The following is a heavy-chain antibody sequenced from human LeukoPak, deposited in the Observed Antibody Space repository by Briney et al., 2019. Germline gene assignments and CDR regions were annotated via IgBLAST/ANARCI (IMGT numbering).Heavy chain of an antibody. CDR1: GGSISSGSYY. V-gene: IGHV4-61*02. Sequence: PSQTLSLTCTVSGGSISSGSYYWSWIRQPAGKGLEWIGRIYTSGSTNYNPSLKSPVTISVDTSKNQFSLKLSSVTAADTAVYYCARDNGDYVVDYWGQGTLVTVSS. CDR2: IYTSGST. CDR3: ARDNGDYVVDY. D-gene: IGHD4-17*01. J-gene: IGHJ4*02.